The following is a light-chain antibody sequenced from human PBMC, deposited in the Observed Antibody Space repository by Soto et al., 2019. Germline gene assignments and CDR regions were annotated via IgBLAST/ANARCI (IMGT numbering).Light chain of an antibody. CDR1: TNDVGGYHY. Sequence: QSVPTQAASVSGSLGQSITISCTGTTNDVGGYHYVSWYQHRPGKAPKLMIYEIDRRPSGVSNRFSGSKSGNTASLTISGLQAEDEGDYYCTSYTRDSTVVFGGGTKVTVL. CDR2: EID. J-gene: IGLJ2*01. CDR3: TSYTRDSTVV. V-gene: IGLV2-14*01.